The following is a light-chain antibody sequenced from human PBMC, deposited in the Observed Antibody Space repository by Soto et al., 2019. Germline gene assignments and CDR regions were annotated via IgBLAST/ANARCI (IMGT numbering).Light chain of an antibody. CDR1: SSDFGSYNY. Sequence: QSVLTQPASVSGSPGRSITISCTGTSSDFGSYNYVSWYQQHPGKAPKLVIYDVSNRPSGVSNRFSGSKSGFTASLTISGLQAADDAHYYCSSYRAYRTLEVFGNGTKVTVL. CDR2: DVS. V-gene: IGLV2-14*03. CDR3: SSYRAYRTLEV. J-gene: IGLJ1*01.